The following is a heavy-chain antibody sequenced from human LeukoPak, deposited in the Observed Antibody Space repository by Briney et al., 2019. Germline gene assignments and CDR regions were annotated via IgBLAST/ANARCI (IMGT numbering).Heavy chain of an antibody. V-gene: IGHV3-23*01. CDR3: SKRADCCSGVSCYYYCMDV. Sequence: PVGSLRLSCAASGFTFSNYDMNWVRQAPGKGLEWVSTISGDDDSTYYAESVQSRLTMSRDKSKSTAYMQMNSLRVEDTAIYYCSKRADCCSGVSCYYYCMDVWGKGTTVTVSS. D-gene: IGHD2-15*01. CDR1: GFTFSNYD. J-gene: IGHJ6*03. CDR2: ISGDDDST.